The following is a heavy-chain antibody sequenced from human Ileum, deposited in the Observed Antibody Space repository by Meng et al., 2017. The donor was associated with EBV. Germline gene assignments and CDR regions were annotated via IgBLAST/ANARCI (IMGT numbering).Heavy chain of an antibody. CDR2: INTGNGET. D-gene: IGHD6-19*01. Sequence: QVQLVQSGTEVKKPXATAEVSCKASGYTFTSYAMNWVRQAPGQRLEWMGWINTGNGETKYSQKFQGRVTLTRDTSASTAYMELSSLRSEDTAVYYCASRPGIAVAGFDYWGQGTLVTVSS. CDR3: ASRPGIAVAGFDY. V-gene: IGHV1-3*04. CDR1: GYTFTSYA. J-gene: IGHJ4*02.